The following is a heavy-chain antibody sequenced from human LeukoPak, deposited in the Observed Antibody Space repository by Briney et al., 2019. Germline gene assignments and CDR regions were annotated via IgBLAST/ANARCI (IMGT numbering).Heavy chain of an antibody. CDR2: MNPNSGNT. CDR1: GYTFTSCD. J-gene: IGHJ5*02. D-gene: IGHD6-13*01. Sequence: ASVKVSCKASGYTFTSCDINWVRQATGQGLEWMGWMNPNSGNTGYAQKFQGRVTMTRNTSISTAYMELSSLRSEDTAVYYCARVYSSSWKRLFHWFGPWGPGTLVTVSS. CDR3: ARVYSSSWKRLFHWFGP. V-gene: IGHV1-8*01.